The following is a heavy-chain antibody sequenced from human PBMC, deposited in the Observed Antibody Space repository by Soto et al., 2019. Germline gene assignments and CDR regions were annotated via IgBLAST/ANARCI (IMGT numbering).Heavy chain of an antibody. CDR1: GYTFTSYG. CDR2: ISAYNGNT. J-gene: IGHJ1*01. CDR3: ARDSKFYDILTGYLPAEYFQH. Sequence: QVQLVQSGAEVKKPGASVKVSCKASGYTFTSYGISWVRQAPGQGLEWMGWISAYNGNTNYAQKLQGRVTMTTDTSTSTAYMELSSLRSDDTAVYYCARDSKFYDILTGYLPAEYFQHWGQGTLVTVSS. V-gene: IGHV1-18*04. D-gene: IGHD3-9*01.